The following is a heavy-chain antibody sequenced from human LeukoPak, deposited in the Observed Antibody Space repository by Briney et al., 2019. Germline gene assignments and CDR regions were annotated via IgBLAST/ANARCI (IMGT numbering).Heavy chain of an antibody. V-gene: IGHV3-23*01. J-gene: IGHJ4*02. CDR3: AKIGYYYDSGGYYPFDY. CDR2: LSASGGTT. D-gene: IGHD3-22*01. Sequence: GGSLRLSCAAAGFTFSSYAMSWARQAPGKGLEWVSGLSASGGTTYYADSVKGRFTISRDNSKNTLYLQMNSLRAEDTAVYYCAKIGYYYDSGGYYPFDYWGQGTLVTVSS. CDR1: GFTFSSYA.